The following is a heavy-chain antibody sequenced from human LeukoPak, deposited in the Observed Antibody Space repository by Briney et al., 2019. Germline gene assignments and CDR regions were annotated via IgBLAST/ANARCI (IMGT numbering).Heavy chain of an antibody. D-gene: IGHD3-3*01. Sequence: SQTLSLTCTVSGDSISSGFYYWNWVRQPAGRGLEWIGRFYSSGRTNFNPSLKSRVTISSDTSKNQFSLKLRSVTAADTAVYYCARGDLKSDWFDPWGQGTLVTVSP. J-gene: IGHJ5*02. CDR2: FYSSGRT. V-gene: IGHV4-61*02. CDR3: ARGDLKSDWFDP. CDR1: GDSISSGFYY.